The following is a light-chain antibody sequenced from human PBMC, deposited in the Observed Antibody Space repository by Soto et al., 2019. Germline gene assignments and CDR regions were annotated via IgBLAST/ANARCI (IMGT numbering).Light chain of an antibody. Sequence: EIVLTQSPGTLSLSPGERATLSCRASQSVSSNYLAWYQQKPGQAPRLLIYGASSRATGIPDRFSGSGSGTDFTLPISRLEPEDFAVYYCQQYSTSPYTFGQGTKLEI. CDR2: GAS. CDR3: QQYSTSPYT. V-gene: IGKV3-20*01. J-gene: IGKJ2*01. CDR1: QSVSSNY.